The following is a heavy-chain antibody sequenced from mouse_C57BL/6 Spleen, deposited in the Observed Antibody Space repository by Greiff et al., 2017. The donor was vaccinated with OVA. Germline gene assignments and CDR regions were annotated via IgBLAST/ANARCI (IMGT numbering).Heavy chain of an antibody. CDR2: ISSGSSTI. J-gene: IGHJ1*03. Sequence: EVMLVESGGGLVQPGGSLKLSCAASGFTFSDYGMHWVRQAPEKGLEWVAYISSGSSTIYYADTVKGRFTISRDNAKNTLFLQMTSLRSEDTAMYYCARPSSYGYFDVWGTGTTVTVSS. CDR3: ARPSSYGYFDV. D-gene: IGHD1-1*01. V-gene: IGHV5-17*01. CDR1: GFTFSDYG.